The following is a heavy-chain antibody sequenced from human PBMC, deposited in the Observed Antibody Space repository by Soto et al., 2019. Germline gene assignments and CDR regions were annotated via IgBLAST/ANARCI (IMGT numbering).Heavy chain of an antibody. Sequence: GASVKVSCKASGYTFTSYGISWVRQAPGQGLEWMGWISAYNGNTNYAQKLQGRVTMTTDTSTSTAYMELRSLRSDDTAAYYCARGPIAAAGTVYFDYWGQGTLVTVSS. CDR2: ISAYNGNT. V-gene: IGHV1-18*04. D-gene: IGHD6-13*01. CDR1: GYTFTSYG. CDR3: ARGPIAAAGTVYFDY. J-gene: IGHJ4*02.